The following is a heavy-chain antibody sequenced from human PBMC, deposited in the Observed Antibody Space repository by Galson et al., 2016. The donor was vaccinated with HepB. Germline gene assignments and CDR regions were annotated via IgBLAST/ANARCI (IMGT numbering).Heavy chain of an antibody. CDR2: IDHSGST. V-gene: IGHV4-34*01. J-gene: IGHJ4*02. Sequence: SETLSLTCAVYGGSFSGYYWTWIRQFPGKGLEWLGEIDHSGSTNHSPPLESRLTISVDASKKQFSLRLNSLTAADTADYYCARGPRFSSSWPRGFDYWGQGTLVTVSS. CDR1: GGSFSGYY. CDR3: ARGPRFSSSWPRGFDY. D-gene: IGHD6-13*01.